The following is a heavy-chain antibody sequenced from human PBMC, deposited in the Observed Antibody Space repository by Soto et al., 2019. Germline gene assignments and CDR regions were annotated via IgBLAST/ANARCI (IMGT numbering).Heavy chain of an antibody. CDR1: GYTFTSYG. D-gene: IGHD5-18*01. CDR2: ISAYNGNT. V-gene: IGHV1-18*01. Sequence: GASVKVSCKASGYTFTSYGISWVRQAPGQGLEWMGWISAYNGNTNYAQKLQGRVTMTTDTSTSTAYMELRSLRSDDTAVYYCARSPFGTAMGHFDYWGQGTLVTVSS. CDR3: ARSPFGTAMGHFDY. J-gene: IGHJ4*02.